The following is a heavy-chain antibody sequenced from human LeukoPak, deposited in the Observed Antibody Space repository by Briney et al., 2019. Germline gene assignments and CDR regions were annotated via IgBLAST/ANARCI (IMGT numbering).Heavy chain of an antibody. CDR1: GGSFSGYY. CDR3: ARTEVITIFWPEIYYFDY. V-gene: IGHV4-34*01. D-gene: IGHD3-9*01. CDR2: INHSGST. Sequence: SETLSLTCAVYGGSFSGYYWSWIRQPPGKGLEWIGEINHSGSTNYNPSLKSRVTISVDTSKNQFSLKLSSVTAADTAVYYCARTEVITIFWPEIYYFDYWGQGTLVTVSS. J-gene: IGHJ4*02.